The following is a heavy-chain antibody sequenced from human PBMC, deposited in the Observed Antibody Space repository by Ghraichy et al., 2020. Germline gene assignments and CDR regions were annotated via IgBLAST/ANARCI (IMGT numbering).Heavy chain of an antibody. D-gene: IGHD3-10*01. CDR3: ARAHQTEWPRGPLDY. V-gene: IGHV3-66*01. J-gene: IGHJ4*02. CDR2: IYSGGST. Sequence: GALRLSCAASGFTVSSNYMSWVRQAPGKGLEWVSVIYSGGSTYYADSVKGRFTISRDNSKNTLYLQMNSLRAEDTAVYYCARAHQTEWPRGPLDYWGQGTLVTVSS. CDR1: GFTVSSNY.